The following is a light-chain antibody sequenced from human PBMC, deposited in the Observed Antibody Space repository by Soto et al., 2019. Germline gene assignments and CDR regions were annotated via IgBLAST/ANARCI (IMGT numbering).Light chain of an antibody. V-gene: IGKV3-11*01. CDR1: QSISSY. CDR2: DAS. CDR3: QHRSNWPPSWT. J-gene: IGKJ1*01. Sequence: EIVLTQSPATLSLSPGERATLSCRASQSISSYLAWYQQKPGQAPRLLIYDASNSATGIPARFSGSGSGTDFTLTISRLEPEDFALYYCQHRSNWPPSWTFGQGTKMEIK.